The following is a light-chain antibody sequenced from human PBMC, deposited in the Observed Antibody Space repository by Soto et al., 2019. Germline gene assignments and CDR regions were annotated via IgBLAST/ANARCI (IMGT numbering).Light chain of an antibody. Sequence: EIVLTQSPGTLSLSPGERATLSCRTSQSVSNTYLDWFQQKPGQGPRLLIYDASIRATGIPDRFSGSGSGTDFTLTISRLEPEEFAVYFCQQYGSSPRTCGQGTKVEI. CDR3: QQYGSSPRT. J-gene: IGKJ1*01. CDR1: QSVSNTY. CDR2: DAS. V-gene: IGKV3-20*01.